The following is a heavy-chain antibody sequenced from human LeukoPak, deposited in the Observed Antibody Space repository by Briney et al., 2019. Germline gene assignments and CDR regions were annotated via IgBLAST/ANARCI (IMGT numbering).Heavy chain of an antibody. CDR2: INTDGSST. J-gene: IGHJ3*02. D-gene: IGHD3-22*01. CDR1: GFTFSSYW. Sequence: GGSLRLSCAASGFTFSSYWMHWVRQAPGKGLVWVSRINTDGSSTSYADSVKGRFTISRDNAKNTLYLQMNSLRAEDPAVYYCARDRGTMIVVVTYSHDAFDIWGQGTMVTVSS. CDR3: ARDRGTMIVVVTYSHDAFDI. V-gene: IGHV3-74*01.